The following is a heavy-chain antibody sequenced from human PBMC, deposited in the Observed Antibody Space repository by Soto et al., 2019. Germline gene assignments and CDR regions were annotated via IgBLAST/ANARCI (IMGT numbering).Heavy chain of an antibody. D-gene: IGHD3-9*01. CDR1: GFTFSSYA. CDR3: AKPKPFSSRDILTGTRYYFDY. V-gene: IGHV3-23*01. J-gene: IGHJ4*02. Sequence: EVQLLESGGGLVQPGGSLRLSCAASGFTFSSYAMNWVRQAPGKGLEWVSAISGSGGSTYYADSVKGRFTISRDNSKNPLYLQMNSLRAEDTAVYYCAKPKPFSSRDILTGTRYYFDYRGQGTLVTLSS. CDR2: ISGSGGST.